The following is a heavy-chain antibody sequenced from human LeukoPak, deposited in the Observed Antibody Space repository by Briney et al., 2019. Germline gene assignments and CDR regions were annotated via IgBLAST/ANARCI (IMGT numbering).Heavy chain of an antibody. CDR3: ARAPTTWFGELQPDY. V-gene: IGHV1-69*05. D-gene: IGHD3-10*01. Sequence: RASVKVSCKASGGTFSSYAISWVRQAPGQGLEWMGGIIPIFGTANYAQKFQGRVTITTDESTSTAYMELSSLRSEDTAVYYCARAPTTWFGELQPDYWGQGTLVTVSS. CDR1: GGTFSSYA. CDR2: IIPIFGTA. J-gene: IGHJ4*02.